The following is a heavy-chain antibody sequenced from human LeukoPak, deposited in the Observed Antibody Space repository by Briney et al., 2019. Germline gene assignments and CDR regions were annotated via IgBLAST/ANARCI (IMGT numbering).Heavy chain of an antibody. Sequence: GGSLRLSCAASGFTFSNYWMSWVRQAPGKGLEWVANIKQDGSEKYYADSVKGRFTISRDNAKSSLYLQLNSLRVEDTAVYHCASTQAFDYWGQGTLVTVPS. CDR1: GFTFSNYW. V-gene: IGHV3-7*05. J-gene: IGHJ4*02. CDR3: ASTQAFDY. CDR2: IKQDGSEK.